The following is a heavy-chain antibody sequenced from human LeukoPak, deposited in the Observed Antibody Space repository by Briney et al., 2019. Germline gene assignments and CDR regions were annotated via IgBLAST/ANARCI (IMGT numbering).Heavy chain of an antibody. D-gene: IGHD6-19*01. CDR1: GYTFTSYG. CDR2: ISAYNGNT. Sequence: ASVKVSCKASGYTFTSYGISWVRQAPGQGLEWMGWISAYNGNTNYAQKLQGRVTMTTDTSTSTAYIELRSLRSDDTAVDYCSRDLGDSSGRCDYWGQGTLVTVSS. V-gene: IGHV1-18*01. J-gene: IGHJ4*02. CDR3: SRDLGDSSGRCDY.